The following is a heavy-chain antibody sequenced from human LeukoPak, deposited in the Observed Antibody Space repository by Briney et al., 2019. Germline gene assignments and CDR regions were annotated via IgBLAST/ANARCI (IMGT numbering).Heavy chain of an antibody. Sequence: GGSLRLSCAASGFTFDDYGMSWVRQAPGKGLEWVSGINLNGGRTSYADSVKGRFTISRDNAKNSLYLQMNSLRAEDTALYYCARDNEIRIPLIDSSSAYYYYYMDVWGKGTTVTVSS. J-gene: IGHJ6*03. CDR3: ARDNEIRIPLIDSSSAYYYYYMDV. D-gene: IGHD6-6*01. CDR2: INLNGGRT. CDR1: GFTFDDYG. V-gene: IGHV3-20*04.